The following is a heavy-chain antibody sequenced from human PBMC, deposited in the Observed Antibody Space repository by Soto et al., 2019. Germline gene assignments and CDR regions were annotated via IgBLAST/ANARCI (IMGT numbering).Heavy chain of an antibody. CDR2: IGTSGKTI. Sequence: PGGSLRLSCAVSGFTFSSYEMNWVRQAPGKGLEWVSYIGTSGKTIYYADSVRGRFTISRDNAKNSLYLQMNSLRAEDTAVYFCARDPAIYSSKFYYGLDVWGRGTTVTVSS. CDR3: ARDPAIYSSKFYYGLDV. D-gene: IGHD4-4*01. V-gene: IGHV3-48*03. J-gene: IGHJ6*02. CDR1: GFTFSSYE.